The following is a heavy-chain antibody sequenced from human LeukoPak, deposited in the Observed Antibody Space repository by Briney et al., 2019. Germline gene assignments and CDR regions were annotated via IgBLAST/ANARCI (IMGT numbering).Heavy chain of an antibody. J-gene: IGHJ4*02. CDR1: GFTFDDYG. D-gene: IGHD6-19*01. V-gene: IGHV3-20*04. CDR2: INWNGGST. CDR3: ARVSDISVAAYFDY. Sequence: GGSLRLSCAASGFTFDDYGMSWVRQAPGKGLEWVSGINWNGGSTGYADSVKGRFTISRDNAKNSLYLQMNSLRAEDTALYYCARVSDISVAAYFDYWGQGTRVTVSS.